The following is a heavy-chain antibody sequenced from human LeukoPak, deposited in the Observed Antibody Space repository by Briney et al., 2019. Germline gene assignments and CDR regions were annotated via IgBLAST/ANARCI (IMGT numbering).Heavy chain of an antibody. Sequence: GGSLRLSCAASGFTFSSYSMNWVRQAPGKGLEWVSSISRSSSYIYYADSVKGRFTISRDNAKNSLYLQMNSLRAEDTAVYYCASWGLGYCSSTSCYRGYYYMDVWGKGTTVTVSS. CDR1: GFTFSSYS. D-gene: IGHD2-2*02. CDR2: ISRSSSYI. V-gene: IGHV3-21*01. CDR3: ASWGLGYCSSTSCYRGYYYMDV. J-gene: IGHJ6*03.